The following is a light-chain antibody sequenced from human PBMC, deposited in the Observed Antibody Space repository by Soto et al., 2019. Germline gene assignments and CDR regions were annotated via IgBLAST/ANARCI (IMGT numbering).Light chain of an antibody. CDR3: QQCGSSST. Sequence: EIVLTQSPGTLSLSPGERATLSCRASQTFGNRFLSWLQQIPGQAPMLLNYGASMRATGTTYRCSGSGSETDFTLSISRLEPDDFAVYYCQQCGSSSTFGQGTRLEIK. CDR2: GAS. J-gene: IGKJ5*01. CDR1: QTFGNRF. V-gene: IGKV3-20*01.